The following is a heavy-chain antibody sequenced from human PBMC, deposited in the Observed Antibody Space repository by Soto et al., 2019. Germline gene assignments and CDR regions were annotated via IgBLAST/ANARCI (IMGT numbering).Heavy chain of an antibody. D-gene: IGHD3-3*01. J-gene: IGHJ5*02. Sequence: ASVQVSCKASGYTFTSYGISWVRQAPGQGLEWMGWISAYNGNTNYAQKLQGRVTMTTDTSTSTAYMGLRSLRSDDTAVYYCARGVGVDVLRFVGWLYWFDPWGQGTLVTVSS. CDR2: ISAYNGNT. CDR1: GYTFTSYG. V-gene: IGHV1-18*01. CDR3: ARGVGVDVLRFVGWLYWFDP.